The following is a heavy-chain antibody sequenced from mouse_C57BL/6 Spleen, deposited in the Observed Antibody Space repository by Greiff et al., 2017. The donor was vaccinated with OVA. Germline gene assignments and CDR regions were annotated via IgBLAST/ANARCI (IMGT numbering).Heavy chain of an antibody. J-gene: IGHJ4*01. CDR1: GYTFTDYN. CDR2: INPNNGGT. D-gene: IGHD2-1*01. V-gene: IGHV1-18*01. CDR3: ARSHYGNYVDYAMDY. Sequence: VQLKQSGPELVKPGASVKIPCKASGYTFTDYNMDWVKQSHGKSLEWIGDINPNNGGTIYNQKFKGKATLTVDKSSSTAYMELRSLTSEDTAVYYCARSHYGNYVDYAMDYWGQGTSVTVSS.